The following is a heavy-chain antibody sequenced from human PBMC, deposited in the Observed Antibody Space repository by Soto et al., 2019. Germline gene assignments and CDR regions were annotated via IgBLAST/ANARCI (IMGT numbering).Heavy chain of an antibody. J-gene: IGHJ4*02. D-gene: IGHD3-9*01. CDR3: AREDYDILTGYPL. V-gene: IGHV4-59*01. CDR1: GGSISSYY. Sequence: PSETLSLTRTASGGSISSYYWSWIWQPPGKGLEWIGYIYYSGSTNYNPSLKSRVTISVDTSKNQFSLKLSSVTAADTAVYYCAREDYDILTGYPLWGQGTLVTVSS. CDR2: IYYSGST.